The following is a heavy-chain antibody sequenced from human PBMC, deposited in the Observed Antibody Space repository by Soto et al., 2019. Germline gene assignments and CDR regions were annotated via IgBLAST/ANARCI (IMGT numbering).Heavy chain of an antibody. Sequence: EVQVLDSGGGVVQPGGSLRLSCAASGFTFNNYAMNWVRQAPGKGLEWVAAISGTGGSTYYADSVKGRFTITRDNSKHTLYLQMNSLRVEDTAVYYCAKDRLGGNFDYWGQGTQVTVSS. V-gene: IGHV3-23*01. CDR1: GFTFNNYA. J-gene: IGHJ4*02. CDR3: AKDRLGGNFDY. CDR2: ISGTGGST.